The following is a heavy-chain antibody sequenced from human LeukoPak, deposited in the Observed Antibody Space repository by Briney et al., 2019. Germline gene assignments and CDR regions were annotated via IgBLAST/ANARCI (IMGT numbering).Heavy chain of an antibody. CDR1: GFTFSSYA. V-gene: IGHV3-23*01. D-gene: IGHD2-2*01. Sequence: GGSLRLSCAASGFTFSSYAMSWVRQAPGQGLGWVSAISGSGGSTYYADSVKGRSTISRDNSKNTLYLQMNSLRAEDTAVYYCARTGRYCSSTSCYDYWGQGTLVTVSS. J-gene: IGHJ4*02. CDR2: ISGSGGST. CDR3: ARTGRYCSSTSCYDY.